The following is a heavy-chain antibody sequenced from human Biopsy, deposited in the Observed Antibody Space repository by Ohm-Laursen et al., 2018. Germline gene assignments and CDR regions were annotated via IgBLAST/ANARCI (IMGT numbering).Heavy chain of an antibody. CDR1: GDSIARYY. J-gene: IGHJ6*02. Sequence: TLFLTCTVSGDSIARYYWTWIRQSPGKGLEWIAYIYYSGRPNYNPSLKGRFVISVDRSRNQFFLKLTSATAADTAIYYCARVDRYNFDHYIMDAWGRGTTVTVSS. CDR3: ARVDRYNFDHYIMDA. V-gene: IGHV4-59*01. CDR2: IYYSGRP. D-gene: IGHD1-20*01.